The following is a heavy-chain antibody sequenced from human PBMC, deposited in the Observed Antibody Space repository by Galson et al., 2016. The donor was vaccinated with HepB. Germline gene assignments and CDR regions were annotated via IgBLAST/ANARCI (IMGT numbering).Heavy chain of an antibody. Sequence: SLRLSCAASGFAFYDYAMHWVRQAPGKGLEWVAGISWHGDSIAYAGSVKGRFIISRDNANNSLFLQMNSLRAEDSAFYYCAKDMITFGGVTGDYNYAMDVWGKGTAVTVSS. J-gene: IGHJ6*04. V-gene: IGHV3-9*01. CDR1: GFAFYDYA. D-gene: IGHD3-16*01. CDR3: AKDMITFGGVTGDYNYAMDV. CDR2: ISWHGDSI.